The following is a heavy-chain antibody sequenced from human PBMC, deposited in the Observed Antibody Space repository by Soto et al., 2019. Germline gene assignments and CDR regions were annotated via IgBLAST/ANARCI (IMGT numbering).Heavy chain of an antibody. D-gene: IGHD6-13*01. Sequence: GGSLRLSCAASGFTFSSYSMNWVRQAPGKGLEWISYISGNGEIIQYAASARGRFTISRDNAKNSLHLQMNSLRAEDSALYYCAKGSAAAGGKIGYFDYWGQGTVVTVSS. CDR1: GFTFSSYS. J-gene: IGHJ4*02. CDR2: ISGNGEII. CDR3: AKGSAAAGGKIGYFDY. V-gene: IGHV3-48*04.